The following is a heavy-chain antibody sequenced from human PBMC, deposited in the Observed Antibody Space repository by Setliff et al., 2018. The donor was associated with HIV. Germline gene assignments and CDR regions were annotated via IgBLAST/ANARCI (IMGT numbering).Heavy chain of an antibody. CDR3: AKELAASGLGYFDS. CDR2: ILSTGERT. J-gene: IGHJ4*02. V-gene: IGHV3-23*01. CDR1: GFTFRNYK. Sequence: GSLRFSCAASGFTFRNYKFNWVRQAPGRGLEWVSAILSTGERTFYADSVKGRFTISRDNSKNTVYLQMNSLRAEDTAEYYCAKELAASGLGYFDSWGRGILVTVSS. D-gene: IGHD3-22*01.